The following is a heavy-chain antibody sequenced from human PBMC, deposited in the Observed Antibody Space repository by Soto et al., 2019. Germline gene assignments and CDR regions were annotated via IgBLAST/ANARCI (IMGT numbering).Heavy chain of an antibody. Sequence: SVKVSCKASGGTFISYAISWVRQAPGQGLEWMGGVIPIFGTANYAQKFQGRVTITADESTSTAYMERSSLRSEDTAVYYCARDGATMVRGVCITKDQYYYYGMDGRAQGTTDTFSS. CDR2: VIPIFGTA. V-gene: IGHV1-69*13. J-gene: IGHJ6*02. CDR3: ARDGATMVRGVCITKDQYYYYGMDG. D-gene: IGHD3-10*01. CDR1: GGTFISYA.